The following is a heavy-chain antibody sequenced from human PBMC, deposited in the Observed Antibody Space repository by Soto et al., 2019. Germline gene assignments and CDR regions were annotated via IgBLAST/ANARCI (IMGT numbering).Heavy chain of an antibody. V-gene: IGHV1-3*04. CDR3: AREPLCGGRCYLNYFDS. CDR1: GYTFTYYP. D-gene: IGHD2-15*01. CDR2: INIGNGKK. Sequence: ASVKVSCKASGYTFTYYPIHWVRQAPGQRLEWMGWINIGNGKKEYSQKFQGRVTITIDTSASTAYMELSSLRFEDTAVYYCAREPLCGGRCYLNYFDSWGQGPLVTATS. J-gene: IGHJ4*02.